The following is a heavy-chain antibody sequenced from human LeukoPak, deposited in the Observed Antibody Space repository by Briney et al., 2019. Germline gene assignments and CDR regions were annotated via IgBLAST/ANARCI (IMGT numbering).Heavy chain of an antibody. Sequence: GGSLRLSCAVSGFTVSSNYMSWVRQAPGKGLEWVSVIYSGGSTYYADSVKGRFTISRDNSKNTLYLQMNSLRAEDTAVYYCARYLAVAFDYWGQGTLVTVSS. CDR3: ARYLAVAFDY. V-gene: IGHV3-66*01. CDR2: IYSGGST. CDR1: GFTVSSNY. D-gene: IGHD6-19*01. J-gene: IGHJ4*02.